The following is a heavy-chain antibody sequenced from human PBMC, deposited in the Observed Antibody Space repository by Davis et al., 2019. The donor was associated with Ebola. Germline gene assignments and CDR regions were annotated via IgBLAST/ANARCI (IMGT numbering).Heavy chain of an antibody. CDR2: ISTTSTYI. CDR1: GFTFSDST. CDR3: ARLRMTTVTRKYYFDY. D-gene: IGHD4-17*01. J-gene: IGHJ4*02. V-gene: IGHV3-21*01. Sequence: PGGSLRLSCAASGFTFSDSTMNWVRQAPGKGLEWVSSISTTSTYIYYSDPVKGRFTISRDNAKSSLYLQMNSLRAEDTAVYYCARLRMTTVTRKYYFDYWGQGTLVTVSS.